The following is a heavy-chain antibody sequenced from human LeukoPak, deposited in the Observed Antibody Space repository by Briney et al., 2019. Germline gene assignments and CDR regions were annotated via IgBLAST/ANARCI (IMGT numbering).Heavy chain of an antibody. J-gene: IGHJ6*04. V-gene: IGHV1-69*13. D-gene: IGHD5-24*01. CDR2: IIPIFGTA. CDR1: GGTFSSYA. Sequence: SVKVSCKASGGTFSSYAISWVRQALGQGLEWMGGIIPIFGTANYAQKFQGRVTITADESTSTAYMELSSLRSEDAAVYYCARKDGYNFGMDVWGKGTTVTVSS. CDR3: ARKDGYNFGMDV.